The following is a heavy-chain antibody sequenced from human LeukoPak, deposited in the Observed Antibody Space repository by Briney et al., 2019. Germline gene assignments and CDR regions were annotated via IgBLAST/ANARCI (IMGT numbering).Heavy chain of an antibody. CDR3: AKAKGYYGSGSYYSFDY. J-gene: IGHJ4*02. D-gene: IGHD3-10*01. Sequence: GGSLRLSCAASGFTFSSYGMHWVRQAPGKGLEWVAVISYDGSNKYYADSVKGRFTISRDNSKNTLYLQMNSLRAEDTAVYYCAKAKGYYGSGSYYSFDYWGQGTLVTVSS. CDR2: ISYDGSNK. V-gene: IGHV3-30*18. CDR1: GFTFSSYG.